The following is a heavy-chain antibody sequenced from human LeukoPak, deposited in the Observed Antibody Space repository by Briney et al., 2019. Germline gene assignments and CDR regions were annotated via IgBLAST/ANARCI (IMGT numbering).Heavy chain of an antibody. J-gene: IGHJ4*02. V-gene: IGHV4-30-2*06. Sequence: SEALSLTCTVSGGSISSGDYYWSWIRQSPGKGLEWIGYIYHSGSTYYNPSLKSRVTISVDTSKNQFSLKLSSVTAADTAVYYCARVGGSSWYDFDFDYWGQGTLVTVSS. D-gene: IGHD6-13*01. CDR3: ARVGGSSWYDFDFDY. CDR1: GGSISSGDYY. CDR2: IYHSGST.